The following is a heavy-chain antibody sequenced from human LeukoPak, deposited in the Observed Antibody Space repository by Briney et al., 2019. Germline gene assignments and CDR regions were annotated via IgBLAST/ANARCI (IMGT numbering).Heavy chain of an antibody. V-gene: IGHV1-69*04. CDR2: IIPILGIA. Sequence: SVKVSCMASGGTFSSYTISWVRQAPGQGLEWMGRIIPILGIANYAQKFQGRVTITADKSTSTAYMELSSLRSEDTAVYYCARDGNSSGWYADYWGQGTLDTVSS. CDR3: ARDGNSSGWYADY. CDR1: GGTFSSYT. J-gene: IGHJ4*02. D-gene: IGHD6-19*01.